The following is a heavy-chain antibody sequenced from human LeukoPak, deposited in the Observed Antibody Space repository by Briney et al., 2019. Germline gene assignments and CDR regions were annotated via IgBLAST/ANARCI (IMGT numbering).Heavy chain of an antibody. CDR2: ISGSGGTT. CDR1: GFAFSNYA. Sequence: GGSLRLSCAASGFAFSNYAMTWVRQAPGKGLEWVSAISGSGGTTYYADSVKGRFTISRDNSKNTLYLQMNSLRAEDTATYYCAKGITIFGVVADDAFDIWGQGTMVTVSS. D-gene: IGHD3-3*01. V-gene: IGHV3-23*01. CDR3: AKGITIFGVVADDAFDI. J-gene: IGHJ3*02.